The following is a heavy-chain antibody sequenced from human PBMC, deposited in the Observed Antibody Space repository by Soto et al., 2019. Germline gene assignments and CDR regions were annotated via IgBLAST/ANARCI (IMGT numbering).Heavy chain of an antibody. D-gene: IGHD3-10*01. CDR2: ISSNGGST. CDR3: ARAKTSQLLYYFDY. Sequence: GGSLRLSCAASGFTFSSCAMHWVRQAPGKGLEYVSAISSNGGSTYYANSVKGRFTISRDNSKNTLYLQMGSLRAEDMAVYYCARAKTSQLLYYFDYWGQGTLVTVSS. CDR1: GFTFSSCA. J-gene: IGHJ4*02. V-gene: IGHV3-64*01.